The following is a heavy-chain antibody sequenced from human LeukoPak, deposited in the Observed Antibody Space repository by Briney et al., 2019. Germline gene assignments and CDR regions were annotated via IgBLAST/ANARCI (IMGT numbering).Heavy chain of an antibody. CDR1: GFSLTTRGMC. V-gene: IGHV2-70*11. J-gene: IGHJ3*02. CDR2: IDWDDDK. Sequence: SGPALVKPTQTLTLTCTFSGFSLTTRGMCVNWIRQPPGKALEWLARIDWDDDKYYSTSLRTRLTISKDTSKNQVVLIVTNMDPVDTATYYCARMARSIVGRPEAFDIWGQGTMVTVSS. D-gene: IGHD6-6*01. CDR3: ARMARSIVGRPEAFDI.